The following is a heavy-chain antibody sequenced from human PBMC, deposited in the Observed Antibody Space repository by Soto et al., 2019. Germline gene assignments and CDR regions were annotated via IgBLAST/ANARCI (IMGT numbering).Heavy chain of an antibody. V-gene: IGHV4-39*01. D-gene: IGHD2-15*01. CDR1: GGSISSSSYY. J-gene: IGHJ4*02. CDR3: ARGYCSGGSCYRY. CDR2: IYYSGST. Sequence: SETLSLTCTVSGGSISSSSYYWGWIRQPPGKGLEWIGSIYYSGSTYYNPSLKSRVTISVDTSKNQFSLKLSSVTAADTAVYYCARGYCSGGSCYRYWGQGSQVTSPQ.